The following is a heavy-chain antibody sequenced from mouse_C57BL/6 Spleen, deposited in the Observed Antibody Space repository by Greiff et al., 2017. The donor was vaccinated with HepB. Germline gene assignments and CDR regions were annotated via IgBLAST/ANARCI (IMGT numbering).Heavy chain of an antibody. Sequence: EVKLQHSGPELVKPGASVKIPCKASGYTFTDYNMDWVKQSHGKSLEWIGDINPNNGGTIYNQKFKGKATLTVDKSSSTAYMELRSLTSEDTAVYYCARGMTMVLDYWGQGTTLTVSS. CDR2: INPNNGGT. D-gene: IGHD1-1*02. J-gene: IGHJ2*01. V-gene: IGHV1-18*01. CDR3: ARGMTMVLDY. CDR1: GYTFTDYN.